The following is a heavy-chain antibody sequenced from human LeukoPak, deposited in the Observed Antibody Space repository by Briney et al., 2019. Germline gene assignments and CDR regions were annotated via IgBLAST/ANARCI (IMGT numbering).Heavy chain of an antibody. V-gene: IGHV3-66*01. CDR3: ARGQEQFSSPWQWGPRRKNFYYYGMDV. Sequence: GGPLRLSCAASGFTVSPSSMNWVRLGPGKGLEWVSVISSDGNTYYADSVKGRFTISRDNSRNTLSLQMHCLRADDTAVYYCARGQEQFSSPWQWGPRRKNFYYYGMDVWGQGTTVTVSS. CDR1: GFTVSPSS. J-gene: IGHJ6*02. D-gene: IGHD6-19*01. CDR2: ISSDGNT.